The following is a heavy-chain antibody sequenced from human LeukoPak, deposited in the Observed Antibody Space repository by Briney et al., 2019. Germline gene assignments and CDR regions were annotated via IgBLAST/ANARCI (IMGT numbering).Heavy chain of an antibody. V-gene: IGHV3-23*01. CDR3: ASTVADDAFDI. CDR1: GFTSSSYA. CDR2: ISGSGGST. Sequence: GGSLRLSCAASGFTSSSYAMSWVRQAPGKGLECVSAISGSGGSTYYADSVRGRFTISRDNSKNTLYLEMNSLRAEETAVYYCASTVADDAFDIWGQGTMVTVSS. J-gene: IGHJ3*02. D-gene: IGHD6-19*01.